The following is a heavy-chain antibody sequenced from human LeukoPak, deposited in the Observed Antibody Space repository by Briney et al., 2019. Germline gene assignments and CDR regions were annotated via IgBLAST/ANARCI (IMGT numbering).Heavy chain of an antibody. V-gene: IGHV4-39*01. CDR3: AVWSGYYRDRWFDP. J-gene: IGHJ5*02. CDR1: GGSISSSSYY. Sequence: SETLSLTCTVSGGSISSSSYYWGWIRQPPGKGLEWIGSIYYSGSTYYNPSLKSRVTISVDTSKNQFSLKLSSVTAADTAVYYCAVWSGYYRDRWFDPWGQGTLVTVSS. D-gene: IGHD3-3*01. CDR2: IYYSGST.